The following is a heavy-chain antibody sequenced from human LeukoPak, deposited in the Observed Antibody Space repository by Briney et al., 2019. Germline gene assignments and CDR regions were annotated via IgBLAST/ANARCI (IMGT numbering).Heavy chain of an antibody. D-gene: IGHD6-19*01. Sequence: PGGSLRLSCAASGFTFSSYAMSWVRQAPGKGLEWVSAISGSGGSTYYADSVKGRFTISRDNAKNSLYLQMNSLRAEDTAVYYCARDRSGWYNYWGQGTLVTVSS. J-gene: IGHJ4*02. CDR2: ISGSGGST. CDR3: ARDRSGWYNY. CDR1: GFTFSSYA. V-gene: IGHV3-23*01.